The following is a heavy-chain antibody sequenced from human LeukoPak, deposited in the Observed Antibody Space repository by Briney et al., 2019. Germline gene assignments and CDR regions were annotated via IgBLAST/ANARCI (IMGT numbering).Heavy chain of an antibody. D-gene: IGHD6-19*01. CDR3: ARGNRWLRESPDIAVAYY. V-gene: IGHV1-18*01. J-gene: IGHJ4*02. CDR2: INAGNGNT. Sequence: ASVKVSCKASGYTFTSYGISWVRQAPGQRLEWMGWINAGNGNTKYSQKLQGRVTVTTDTSTSTAYMELRSLRSDDTAVYYCARGNRWLRESPDIAVAYYWGQGTLVTISS. CDR1: GYTFTSYG.